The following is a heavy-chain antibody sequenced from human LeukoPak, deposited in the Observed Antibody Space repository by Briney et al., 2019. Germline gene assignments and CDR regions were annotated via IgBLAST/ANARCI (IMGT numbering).Heavy chain of an antibody. D-gene: IGHD2-8*02. J-gene: IGHJ4*02. CDR3: ARVVPGTGFFY. CDR1: GFTFSSYT. V-gene: IGHV3-21*01. Sequence: PGGSLRLSCAASGFTFSSYTMNWVRQAPGKGLEWVSSISSSSRIYYADSVKGRFTISRDNAKNSLYLQMNSLRAEDTAVYYCARVVPGTGFFYWGQGTLVTVSS. CDR2: ISSSSRI.